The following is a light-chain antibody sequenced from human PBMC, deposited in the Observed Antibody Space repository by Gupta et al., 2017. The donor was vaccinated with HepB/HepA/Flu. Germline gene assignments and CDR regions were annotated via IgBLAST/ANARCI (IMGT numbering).Light chain of an antibody. Sequence: EIVLTQSPGTLSLSPGERATLSCRASQSVSSSYLAWYQQKPGQAPRLLIYGASSRATGIPDRFSGSGSGTEFNLTISRREPEDFAVYYCQQEDSSPITFGRGTKVEIK. V-gene: IGKV3-20*01. CDR2: GAS. CDR1: QSVSSSY. J-gene: IGKJ4*01. CDR3: QQEDSSPIT.